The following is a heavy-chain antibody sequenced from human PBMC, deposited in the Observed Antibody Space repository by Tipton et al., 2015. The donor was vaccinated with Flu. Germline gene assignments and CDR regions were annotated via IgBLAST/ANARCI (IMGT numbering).Heavy chain of an antibody. CDR1: GDSIGSGYF. CDR3: VRRDYSNYVSEPKNWFDP. V-gene: IGHV4-38-2*01. Sequence: TLSLTCSVSGDSIGSGYFWGWIRQPPGKGLEWIGNVHRTGSPYYNPSLRSRVIMTVDGAKNQFSLRLTSATATDTAVYYCVRRDYSNYVSEPKNWFDPWGPGTLVTVSS. D-gene: IGHD4-11*01. CDR2: VHRTGSP. J-gene: IGHJ5*02.